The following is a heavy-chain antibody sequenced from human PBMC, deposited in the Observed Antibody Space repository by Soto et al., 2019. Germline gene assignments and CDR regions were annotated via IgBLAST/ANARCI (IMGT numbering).Heavy chain of an antibody. V-gene: IGHV1-18*01. J-gene: IGHJ4*02. CDR1: GYTFTSYG. CDR2: ISAYNGNT. CDR3: ARVLGPLNHNYYDISGYSPGY. Sequence: ASVKVSCKASGYTFTSYGISWVRQAPGQGLEWMGWISAYNGNTNYAQKLQGRVTMTTDTSTSTAYMELRSLRSDDTAVYYCARVLGPLNHNYYDISGYSPGYWGQGTRVPASP. D-gene: IGHD3-22*01.